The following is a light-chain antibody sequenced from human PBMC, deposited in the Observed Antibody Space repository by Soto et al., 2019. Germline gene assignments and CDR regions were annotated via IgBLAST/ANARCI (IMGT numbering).Light chain of an antibody. J-gene: IGLJ1*01. CDR3: SSHSNITPYV. V-gene: IGLV2-14*01. CDR1: SRDVGAYNY. Sequence: QSALTQPASVSGSPGQSITISCTGTSRDVGAYNYVSWYQQHPGKAPKLMVYDVTNRPSGVSDQLSGSKSGNTASLTFSWLQAEDEADYFCSSHSNITPYVFGTGTKVTVL. CDR2: DVT.